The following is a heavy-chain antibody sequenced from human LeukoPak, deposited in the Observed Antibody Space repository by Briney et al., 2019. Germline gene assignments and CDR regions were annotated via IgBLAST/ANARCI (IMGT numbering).Heavy chain of an antibody. V-gene: IGHV3-7*01. CDR2: IKQDGSEK. D-gene: IGHD3-10*01. CDR1: GFTFSSYW. Sequence: GGSLRLSCAASGFTFSSYWMSWVRQAPGKGLEWVANIKQDGSEKYYVDSVKGRFTISRDNAKNSLYLQMNSLRAEDTAVYYCARDSLNLRGHYYMDVWGKGTTVTVSS. CDR3: ARDSLNLRGHYYMDV. J-gene: IGHJ6*03.